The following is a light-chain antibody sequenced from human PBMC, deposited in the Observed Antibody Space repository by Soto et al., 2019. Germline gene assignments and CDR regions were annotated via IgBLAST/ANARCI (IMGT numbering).Light chain of an antibody. J-gene: IGLJ1*01. CDR1: SSDVGGYNY. CDR3: CSYAGSTYV. CDR2: DVS. Sequence: QSVLTQPRSVSGSPGQSVTISCTGTSSDVGGYNYVSWYQHHPGKAPKLMIYDVSKRPSGVPDRFSGSKSGNTASLTISGLQAEDEADYSCCSYAGSTYVFGTGTKVTVL. V-gene: IGLV2-11*01.